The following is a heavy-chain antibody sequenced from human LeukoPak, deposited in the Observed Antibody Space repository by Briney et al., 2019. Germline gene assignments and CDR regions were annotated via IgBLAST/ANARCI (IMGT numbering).Heavy chain of an antibody. J-gene: IGHJ4*02. Sequence: GGSLRLSCAASGFTFSSYSMNWVRQAPGKGLEWVSLISSSSSYIYYADSVKGRFTISRDNAKNTLYLQMNSLRPEDTAVYYCGREIEAPGKTLDYWGQGTLVTVSS. CDR3: GREIEAPGKTLDY. CDR2: ISSSSSYI. CDR1: GFTFSSYS. V-gene: IGHV3-21*01.